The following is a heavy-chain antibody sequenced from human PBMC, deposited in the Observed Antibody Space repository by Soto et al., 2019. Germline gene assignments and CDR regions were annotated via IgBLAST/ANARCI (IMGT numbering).Heavy chain of an antibody. J-gene: IGHJ4*02. Sequence: ASVKVSCKASGYTFTSYGISWVRQAPGQGLEWMGWISAYNGNTNYAQKLQGRVTMTTDTSTSTAYMELRSLRSDDTAVHYCARDPGRYCSSTSCYSPYFDYWGQGTLVTVSS. D-gene: IGHD2-2*02. V-gene: IGHV1-18*04. CDR2: ISAYNGNT. CDR3: ARDPGRYCSSTSCYSPYFDY. CDR1: GYTFTSYG.